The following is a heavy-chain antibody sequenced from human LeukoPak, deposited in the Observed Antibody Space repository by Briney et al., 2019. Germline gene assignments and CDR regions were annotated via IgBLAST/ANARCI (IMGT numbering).Heavy chain of an antibody. CDR3: AREGQTATYPY. CDR1: GGTFSSYA. D-gene: IGHD2-21*02. Sequence: GASVKVSCKASGGTFSSYAISWVRQAPGQGLEWMGRIIPIFGTANYAQKFQGRVTITTDESTSTAYMELSGLRSEDTAVYYRAREGQTATYPYWGQGTLVTVSS. J-gene: IGHJ4*02. V-gene: IGHV1-69*05. CDR2: IIPIFGTA.